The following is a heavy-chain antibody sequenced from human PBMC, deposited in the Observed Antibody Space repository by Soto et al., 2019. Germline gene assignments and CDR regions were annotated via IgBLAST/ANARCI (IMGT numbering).Heavy chain of an antibody. CDR2: IDYIGST. J-gene: IGHJ4*02. D-gene: IGHD3-16*01. CDR3: VRGGLRYQQSSYYFDF. V-gene: IGHV4-39*01. CDR1: GASISSSGYY. Sequence: SETLSLTCTVSGASISSSGYYWGWIRQAPGKGLEWIGSIDYIGSTYYNPSLKSRVTVSVDTSKNQFSLKLNSVTAADTAVHYCVRGGLRYQQSSYYFDFWGQGTLVTVSS.